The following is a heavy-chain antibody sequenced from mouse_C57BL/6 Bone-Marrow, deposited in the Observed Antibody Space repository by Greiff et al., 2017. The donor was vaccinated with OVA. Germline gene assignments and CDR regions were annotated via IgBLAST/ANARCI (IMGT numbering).Heavy chain of an antibody. V-gene: IGHV5-2*01. Sequence: EVKLMESGGGLVQPGESLKLSCESNEYEFPSHDMSWVRKTPEKRLELVAALNSDGGSTYYPDTMERRFIISRDNTKKTLYLQMSSLRSEDTALYYCARRATPLWYFDVWGTGTTVTVSS. J-gene: IGHJ1*03. CDR1: EYEFPSHD. CDR2: LNSDGGST. D-gene: IGHD3-1*01. CDR3: ARRATPLWYFDV.